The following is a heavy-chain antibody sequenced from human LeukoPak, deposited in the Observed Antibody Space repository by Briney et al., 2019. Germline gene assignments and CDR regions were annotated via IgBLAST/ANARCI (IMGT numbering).Heavy chain of an antibody. J-gene: IGHJ4*02. Sequence: ASVKVSCKASGGTFSSYAISWVRQAPGQGLEWMGWISGYNGDTKYAQKIQGRVTLTTDSSASTAYMELRTLRSDDTAIYYCARDRDLIGVTTTRLDYWGQGTLVTVSS. V-gene: IGHV1-18*01. CDR3: ARDRDLIGVTTTRLDY. D-gene: IGHD6-19*01. CDR2: ISGYNGDT. CDR1: GGTFSSYA.